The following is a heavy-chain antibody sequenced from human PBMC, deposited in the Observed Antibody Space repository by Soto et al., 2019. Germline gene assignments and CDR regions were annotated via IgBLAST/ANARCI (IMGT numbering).Heavy chain of an antibody. CDR2: ISYDGSNK. CDR3: AKDFPAARAFDI. V-gene: IGHV3-30*18. J-gene: IGHJ3*02. D-gene: IGHD6-13*01. CDR1: GFTFSSSG. Sequence: SLRLSCAASGFTFSSSGMHWVRQAPGKGLEWVAVISYDGSNKYYADSVKGRFTISRDNSKNTLYLQMNSLRAEDTAVYYCAKDFPAARAFDIWGQGTTVTVS.